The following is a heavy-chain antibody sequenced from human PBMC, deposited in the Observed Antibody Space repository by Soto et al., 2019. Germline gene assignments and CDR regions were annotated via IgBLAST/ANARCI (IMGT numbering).Heavy chain of an antibody. CDR3: ARDNNDFWSLYPLAFDY. J-gene: IGHJ4*02. Sequence: LSLPCTVSGGSLTKYYWSWIRQSAGKGLEWIGRISTSGNVVSKASLMSRLTMSVDTSKNQFSLRLTSVTAADTAVYYCARDNNDFWSLYPLAFDYWGQGALVTVSS. CDR2: ISTSGNV. D-gene: IGHD3-3*01. V-gene: IGHV4-4*07. CDR1: GGSLTKYY.